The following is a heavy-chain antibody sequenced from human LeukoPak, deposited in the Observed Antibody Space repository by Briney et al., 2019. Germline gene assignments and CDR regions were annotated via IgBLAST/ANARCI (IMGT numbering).Heavy chain of an antibody. V-gene: IGHV3-9*03. CDR2: ISWNSGSR. CDR1: GFTFSSYS. J-gene: IGHJ4*02. CDR3: AKGRQPLIGISAFDY. D-gene: IGHD2-15*01. Sequence: AGGSLRLSCAASGFTFSSYSMNWVRQAPGKGLEWVSGISWNSGSRGYADSVKGRFTISRDNAKNSLYLQMNSLRPEDMALYYCAKGRQPLIGISAFDYWGQGTLVTVSS.